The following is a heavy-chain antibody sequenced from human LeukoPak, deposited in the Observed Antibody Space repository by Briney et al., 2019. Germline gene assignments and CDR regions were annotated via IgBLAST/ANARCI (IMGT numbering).Heavy chain of an antibody. CDR1: GFTFSNYA. CDR3: AKMVRYYDFWSGFLDLDY. J-gene: IGHJ4*02. CDR2: IRYDGSNK. D-gene: IGHD3-3*01. V-gene: IGHV3-30*02. Sequence: GGSLRLSCAASGFTFSNYAMHWVRQAPGKGLEWVAFIRYDGSNKYYADSVKGRFTISRDNSKNTLYLQMNALRAEDTALYYCAKMVRYYDFWSGFLDLDYWGQGALATVSS.